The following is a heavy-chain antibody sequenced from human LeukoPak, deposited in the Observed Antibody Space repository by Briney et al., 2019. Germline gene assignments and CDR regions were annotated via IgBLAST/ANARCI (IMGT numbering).Heavy chain of an antibody. CDR3: AREGSGSYLDY. CDR1: GGSIGSGGDY. J-gene: IGHJ4*02. V-gene: IGHV4-31*03. D-gene: IGHD1-26*01. Sequence: PSETLSLTCTVSGGSIGSGGDYWNSIRQYPGKGLEWIGYIYYSGSTYYNPSLKSRLTISVDTSKKQFSLKLDSVTAADTAVYYCAREGSGSYLDYWGQGTLVTVSS. CDR2: IYYSGST.